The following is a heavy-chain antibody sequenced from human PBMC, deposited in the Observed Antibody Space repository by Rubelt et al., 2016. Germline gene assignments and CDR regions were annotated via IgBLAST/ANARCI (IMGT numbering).Heavy chain of an antibody. CDR3: ARDYSSSWAFDY. Sequence: QVQLVQSGPEVRKPGASVKVSCKTSGYTFTNYGITWVRQAPGQGLEWMGWISAYNGNTNYAQKLQGRVTMTTDTSTSKAYMELRSLRSDDTAVYYCARDYSSSWAFDYWGQGTLVTVSS. D-gene: IGHD6-13*01. V-gene: IGHV1-18*01. CDR1: GYTFTNYG. J-gene: IGHJ4*02. CDR2: ISAYNGNT.